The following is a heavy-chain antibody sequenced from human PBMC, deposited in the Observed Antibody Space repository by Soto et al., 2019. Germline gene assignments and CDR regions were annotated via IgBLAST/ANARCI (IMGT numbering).Heavy chain of an antibody. J-gene: IGHJ5*02. V-gene: IGHV1-69*12. CDR2: IIPIFGTG. D-gene: IGHD2-15*01. CDR1: GGTFSSYA. CDR3: ARARTSSCPVGCWFDP. Sequence: QVQLVQSGAEVKKPGSSVKVSCKASGGTFSSYALSWVRQAPGQGLEWMGGIIPIFGTGNYAQKFQGRVTITADESTRTAYMELSSRRSEDTAVYYCARARTSSCPVGCWFDPWGQGTLVTVSS.